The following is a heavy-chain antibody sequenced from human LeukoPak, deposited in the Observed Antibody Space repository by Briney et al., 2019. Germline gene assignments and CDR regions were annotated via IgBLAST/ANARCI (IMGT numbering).Heavy chain of an antibody. CDR1: GGSISNYH. Sequence: SETLSLTCSISGGSISNYHWSWIRQPPGKGLEWIGYIFYSGSTNYNPSLKSRVTISVDTSKNQFSLKLSSVTAADTAVYSCARGRHYYDSSGEYYWYFDLWGRGTQVTVSS. D-gene: IGHD3-22*01. J-gene: IGHJ2*01. CDR3: ARGRHYYDSSGEYYWYFDL. CDR2: IFYSGST. V-gene: IGHV4-59*01.